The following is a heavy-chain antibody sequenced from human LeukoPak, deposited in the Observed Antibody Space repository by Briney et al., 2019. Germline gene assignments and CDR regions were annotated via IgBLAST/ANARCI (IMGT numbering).Heavy chain of an antibody. CDR1: GDSFSSYSAA. CDR3: ARVARTIFGVGMDV. V-gene: IGHV6-1*01. J-gene: IGHJ6*04. D-gene: IGHD3-3*01. Sequence: SHTLSLTCTISGDSFSSYSAAWNWIRQSPSRVLEWLGRSYYRCKWYNDYAVSVKSRIPINPDTSKNQFSLQLNSVTPEDTAVHYCARVARTIFGVGMDVWGKGTTVTVSS. CDR2: SYYRCKWYN.